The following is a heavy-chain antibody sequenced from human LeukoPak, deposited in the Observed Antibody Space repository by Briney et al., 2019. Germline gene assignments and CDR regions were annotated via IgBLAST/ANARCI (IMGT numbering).Heavy chain of an antibody. CDR3: ASSYSSGWYLDY. CDR2: IYHSGST. D-gene: IGHD6-19*01. Sequence: SETLSLTCAVSGGSISSSNWWSWVRQPPGKGLEWIGEIYHSGSTNYNPSLKSRVTISVDKSKNQFSLKLSSVTAADTAVYYCASSYSSGWYLDYWGQGTLVTVSS. V-gene: IGHV4-4*02. J-gene: IGHJ4*02. CDR1: GGSISSSNW.